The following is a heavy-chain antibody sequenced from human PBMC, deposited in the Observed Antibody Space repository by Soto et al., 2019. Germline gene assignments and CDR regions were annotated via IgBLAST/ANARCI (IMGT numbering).Heavy chain of an antibody. Sequence: SLRLSCAASGFTFRSYGMHWVRQAPGKGLEWVAVIWNDGSERYYADSVKGRFTISRDNSKNTLDLQMNSLRAEDTAVYYCARDRAGVGYNIDVWGQGTTVTVSS. V-gene: IGHV3-33*01. J-gene: IGHJ6*02. CDR2: IWNDGSER. CDR3: ARDRAGVGYNIDV. D-gene: IGHD5-12*01. CDR1: GFTFRSYG.